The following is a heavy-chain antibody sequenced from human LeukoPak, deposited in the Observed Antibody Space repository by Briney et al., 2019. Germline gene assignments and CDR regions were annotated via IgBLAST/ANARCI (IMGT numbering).Heavy chain of an antibody. Sequence: GGSLRLSCAASGFTFSTYRMHWVRQAPGKGLVWVSRINSAGSSTSYADSVKGRFTISRDNAKNTLFLQMNSLRPEDTAVYYCVNPQITVILWGQGTLVTVSS. D-gene: IGHD3-22*01. V-gene: IGHV3-74*01. CDR1: GFTFSTYR. CDR2: INSAGSST. CDR3: VNPQITVIL. J-gene: IGHJ4*02.